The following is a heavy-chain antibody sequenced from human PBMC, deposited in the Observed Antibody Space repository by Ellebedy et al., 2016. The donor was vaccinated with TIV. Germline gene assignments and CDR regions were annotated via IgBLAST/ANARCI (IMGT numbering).Heavy chain of an antibody. D-gene: IGHD2-2*01. CDR3: ATTSYCSSTSCYPRGDNWFNP. J-gene: IGHJ5*02. V-gene: IGHV1-24*01. CDR1: GYTLTELS. CDR2: FDPEDGET. Sequence: ASVKVSCXVSGYTLTELSMHWVRQAPGKGLEWMGGFDPEDGETIYAQKFQGRVTMTEDTSTDTAYMELSSLRSEDTAVYYCATTSYCSSTSCYPRGDNWFNPWGQGTLVTVSS.